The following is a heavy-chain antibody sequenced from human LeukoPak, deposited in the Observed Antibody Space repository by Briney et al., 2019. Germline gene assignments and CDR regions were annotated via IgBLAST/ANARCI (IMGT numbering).Heavy chain of an antibody. V-gene: IGHV3-30-3*01. CDR1: EFTFSTYA. J-gene: IGHJ4*02. CDR3: ARPAVAGTWYNFDY. Sequence: GGSLRLSCAASEFTFSTYAMHWVRQAPGKGLEWVAFISFDGSNKHFADSVKGRFTISRDNSKNTLYLQMISLRAEDTAVYYCARPAVAGTWYNFDYWGQGTLVTVSS. D-gene: IGHD6-19*01. CDR2: ISFDGSNK.